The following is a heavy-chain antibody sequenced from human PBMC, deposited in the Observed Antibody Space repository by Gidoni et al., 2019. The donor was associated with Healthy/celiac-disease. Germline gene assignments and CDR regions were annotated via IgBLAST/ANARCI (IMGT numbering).Heavy chain of an antibody. Sequence: EVQLVESGGGLVKPGGSLRLSGAASGFTFSSYSMNWVRQAPGKGLEWVSSISSSSSYIYYADSVKGRFTISRDNAKNSLYLQMNSLRAEDTAVYYCARDPAGELLLGHWYFDLWGRGTLVTVSS. CDR3: ARDPAGELLLGHWYFDL. D-gene: IGHD3-10*01. CDR2: ISSSSSYI. CDR1: GFTFSSYS. V-gene: IGHV3-21*01. J-gene: IGHJ2*01.